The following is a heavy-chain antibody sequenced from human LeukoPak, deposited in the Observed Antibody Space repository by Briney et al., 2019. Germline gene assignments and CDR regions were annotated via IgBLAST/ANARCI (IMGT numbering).Heavy chain of an antibody. CDR3: AKEGPYYDSSGYYLDY. CDR2: ISWNSGSI. CDR1: GFTFDDYA. Sequence: PGGSLRLSCAASGFTFDDYAMHWVRQAPGKGLEWVSGISWNSGSIGYADSVKGRFIISRDNAKNSLYLQMNSLRAEDTAWYYCAKEGPYYDSSGYYLDYWGQGTLVTVSS. V-gene: IGHV3-9*01. J-gene: IGHJ4*02. D-gene: IGHD3-22*01.